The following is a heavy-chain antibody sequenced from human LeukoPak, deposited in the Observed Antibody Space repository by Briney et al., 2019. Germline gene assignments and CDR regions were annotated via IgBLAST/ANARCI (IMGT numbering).Heavy chain of an antibody. V-gene: IGHV1-69*06. CDR3: AKGDWLGHY. J-gene: IGHJ4*02. D-gene: IGHD3/OR15-3a*01. Sequence: SVKVSCKASGGTFSSYAISWVRQAPGQGLEWMGGIIPIFGTANYAQKFQGRVTITADKSTSAAYMELRSLRSDDTAVYYCAKGDWLGHYWGQGTLVTVSS. CDR1: GGTFSSYA. CDR2: IIPIFGTA.